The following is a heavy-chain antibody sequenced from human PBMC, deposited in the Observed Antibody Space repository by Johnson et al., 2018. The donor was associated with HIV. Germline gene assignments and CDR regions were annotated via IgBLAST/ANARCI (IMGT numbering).Heavy chain of an antibody. J-gene: IGHJ3*02. CDR3: ARWVGDIVVVPAAADAFDI. V-gene: IGHV3-30*04. Sequence: VQLVESGGGVVQPGRSLRLSCAASGFTFSSYAMHWVRQTPGKGLEWVAVMSYDGSNKYYADSVKGRFTISRDNAKNSLYLQMNSLRAEDTALYYCARWVGDIVVVPAAADAFDIWGQGTMVTVSS. D-gene: IGHD2-2*01. CDR1: GFTFSSYA. CDR2: MSYDGSNK.